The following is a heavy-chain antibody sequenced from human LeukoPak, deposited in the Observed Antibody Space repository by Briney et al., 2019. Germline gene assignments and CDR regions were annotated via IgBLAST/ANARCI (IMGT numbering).Heavy chain of an antibody. D-gene: IGHD3-3*01. CDR3: ARARYDFWSGYSAYYYYYMDV. CDR1: GYTFTSYD. J-gene: IGHJ6*03. V-gene: IGHV1-8*03. CDR2: MNPNSGNT. Sequence: ASVKVSCKASGYTFTSYDINWVRQATGQGLEWMGWMNPNSGNTGYAQKFQGRVTITRNTSISTAYMELSSLRSEDTAVYCCARARYDFWSGYSAYYYYYMDVWGKGTTVTVSS.